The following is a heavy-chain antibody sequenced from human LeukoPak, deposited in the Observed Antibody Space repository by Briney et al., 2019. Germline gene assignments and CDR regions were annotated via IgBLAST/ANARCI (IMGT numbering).Heavy chain of an antibody. CDR1: GYSISSGFY. J-gene: IGHJ6*04. V-gene: IGHV4-38-2*01. Sequence: PSETLSLTCAVSGYSISSGFYWNWIRQSPGKGLEWIGSIHQSGSTYDNPSLKSRDTLSVDTSKNQFALQLRSMTAPDTAVYYCARGVRAFGLDFWGKGTTVTVSS. CDR2: IHQSGST. CDR3: ARGVRAFGLDF.